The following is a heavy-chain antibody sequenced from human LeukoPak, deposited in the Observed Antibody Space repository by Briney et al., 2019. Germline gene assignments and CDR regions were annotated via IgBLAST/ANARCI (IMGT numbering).Heavy chain of an antibody. D-gene: IGHD3-10*01. J-gene: IGHJ5*02. Sequence: SETLSLTCSVSGVSIRSSSYYWGWIRQPPGKGLEWIGSISYTGSTFSNPSLQSQVNLSLDSSNNPYLLELTSMTAADTALYYCARQGGAGSLSDNWFDPWGQGTLVTVSS. CDR1: GVSIRSSSYY. CDR3: ARQGGAGSLSDNWFDP. CDR2: ISYTGST. V-gene: IGHV4-39*01.